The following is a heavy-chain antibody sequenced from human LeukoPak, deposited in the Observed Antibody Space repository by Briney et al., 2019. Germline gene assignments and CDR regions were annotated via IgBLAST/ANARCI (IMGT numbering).Heavy chain of an antibody. J-gene: IGHJ5*02. CDR1: GYTFTGYY. Sequence: GASVKVSCKASGYTFTGYYMHWARQAPGQGLEWMGWINPNSGGTNYAQKFQGRVTMTRDTSISTAYMELSRLRSDDTAVYYCARDRVVVPAAKRGWFDPWGQGTLVTVSS. CDR2: INPNSGGT. CDR3: ARDRVVVPAAKRGWFDP. V-gene: IGHV1-2*02. D-gene: IGHD2-2*01.